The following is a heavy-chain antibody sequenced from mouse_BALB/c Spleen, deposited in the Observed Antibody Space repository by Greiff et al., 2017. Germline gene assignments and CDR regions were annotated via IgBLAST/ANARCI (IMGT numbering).Heavy chain of an antibody. CDR2: ISSGGST. CDR3: ARGGGIYYGYDWYFDV. CDR1: GFTFSSYA. D-gene: IGHD1-2*01. J-gene: IGHJ1*01. V-gene: IGHV5-6-5*01. Sequence: EVQRVESGGGLVKPGGSLKLSCAASGFTFSSYAMSWVRQTPEKRLEWVASISSGGSTYYPDSVKGRFTISRDNARNILYLQMSSLRSEDTAMYYCARGGGIYYGYDWYFDVWGAGTTVTVSS.